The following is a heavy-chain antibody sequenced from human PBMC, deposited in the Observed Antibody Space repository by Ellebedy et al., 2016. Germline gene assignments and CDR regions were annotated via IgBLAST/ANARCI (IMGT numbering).Heavy chain of an antibody. CDR2: ISSSSSYI. CDR1: GFTFSSYS. Sequence: GESLKISCAASGFTFSSYSMNWVRQAPGKGLEWVSSISSSSSYIYYADSVKGRFTISRDNAKNPLYLQMNSLRAEDTAVYYCAGGRGYRGGYFDYWGQGTLVTVSS. CDR3: AGGRGYRGGYFDY. D-gene: IGHD5-12*01. V-gene: IGHV3-21*01. J-gene: IGHJ4*02.